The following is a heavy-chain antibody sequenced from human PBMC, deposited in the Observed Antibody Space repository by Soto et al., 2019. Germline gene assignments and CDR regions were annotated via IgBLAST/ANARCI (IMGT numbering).Heavy chain of an antibody. CDR2: ISSNGGST. D-gene: IGHD6-19*01. CDR3: ARDGPLGVAVAGPVYYYYYMDV. Sequence: GGSLRLSCAASGFTFSSYAMHWVRQAPGKGLEYVSAISSNGGSTYYANSVKGRFTISRDNSKNTLYLQMGSLRAEDMAVYDCARDGPLGVAVAGPVYYYYYMDVWGKGTTVTVSS. CDR1: GFTFSSYA. J-gene: IGHJ6*03. V-gene: IGHV3-64*01.